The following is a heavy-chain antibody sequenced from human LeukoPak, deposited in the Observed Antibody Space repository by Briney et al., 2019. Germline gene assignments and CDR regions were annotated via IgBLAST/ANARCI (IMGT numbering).Heavy chain of an antibody. CDR1: GFTFSSYG. CDR3: AKSDADRALYYFDY. CDR2: ISYDGSNK. D-gene: IGHD3-16*01. J-gene: IGHJ4*02. Sequence: GGSLRLSCAASGFTFSSYGMHWVRQAPGKGLEWVAVISYDGSNKYYADSVKGRFTISRDNSKNTLYLQMNSLRAEDTAVYYCAKSDADRALYYFDYWGQGTLVTVSS. V-gene: IGHV3-30*18.